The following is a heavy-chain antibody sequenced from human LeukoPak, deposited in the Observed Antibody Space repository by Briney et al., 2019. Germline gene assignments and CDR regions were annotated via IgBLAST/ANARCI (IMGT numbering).Heavy chain of an antibody. CDR2: IYYSGST. D-gene: IGHD3-10*01. Sequence: SETLSLTCTVSGGSISSSSYYWGWIRQPPGKGLEWIGSIYYSGSTYYNPSLKSRVTISVDTSKNQFSLKLSSVTAADTAVYYCARLGPWGSRLHYYYYMDVWGKGTTVTISS. V-gene: IGHV4-39*07. CDR1: GGSISSSSYY. J-gene: IGHJ6*03. CDR3: ARLGPWGSRLHYYYYMDV.